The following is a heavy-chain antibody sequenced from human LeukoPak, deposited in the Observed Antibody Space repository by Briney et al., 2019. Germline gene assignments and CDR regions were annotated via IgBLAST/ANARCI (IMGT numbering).Heavy chain of an antibody. J-gene: IGHJ3*02. D-gene: IGHD3-22*01. Sequence: GESLKISCKGSGYSFTSYWIGWVRQMPGKGLEWMGIIYPGDSDTRYSPSFQGQVTISADKSISTAYLQWSSLKASDTAMYYCARRRGQYYYDSSGYDDAFDIWGQGTMVTVSS. CDR2: IYPGDSDT. V-gene: IGHV5-51*01. CDR3: ARRRGQYYYDSSGYDDAFDI. CDR1: GYSFTSYW.